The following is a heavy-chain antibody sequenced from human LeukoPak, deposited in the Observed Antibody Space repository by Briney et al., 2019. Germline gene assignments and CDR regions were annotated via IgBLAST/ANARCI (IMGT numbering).Heavy chain of an antibody. V-gene: IGHV3-23*01. CDR1: GLTFSSYS. CDR2: IIGGAGGT. J-gene: IGHJ4*02. CDR3: AHGSMYQLDY. D-gene: IGHD2-2*01. Sequence: SGGSLRLSCAASGLTFSSYSMNWVRQAPGKGLEWVSGIIGGAGGTYYADSVKGRFTISRDNAKNTLYLQMNSLRAEDTAVYYCAHGSMYQLDYWGQGTLVTVSS.